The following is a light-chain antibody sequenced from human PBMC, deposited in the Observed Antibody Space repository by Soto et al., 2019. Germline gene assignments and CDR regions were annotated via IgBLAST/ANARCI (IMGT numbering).Light chain of an antibody. J-gene: IGKJ1*01. V-gene: IGKV4-1*01. CDR3: QQFYDSPPT. CDR2: WAS. CDR1: QSIFFSSTNKND. Sequence: DIVMTQSPDSLAVSLGERATINCKSSQSIFFSSTNKNDLAWYQQRPGQPPKVIISWASTREVGVPDRFSVSGSGTDFTLTISSLQAEDVAVYYCQQFYDSPPTFGQGTKVEIK.